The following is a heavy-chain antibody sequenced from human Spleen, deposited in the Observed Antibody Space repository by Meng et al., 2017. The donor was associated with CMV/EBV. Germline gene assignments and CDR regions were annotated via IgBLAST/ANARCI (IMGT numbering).Heavy chain of an antibody. J-gene: IGHJ6*02. CDR3: ARHLYGMDV. V-gene: IGHV4-39*01. Sequence: GSLRLSCTVSGGSISSRSYYWGWIRQPPGKGLEWIGSIDYSGNTYYNPSLKRRVSISVDTSKNQFSLKLSSVTAADTAVFYCARHLYGMDVWGQGTTVTVSS. CDR2: IDYSGNT. CDR1: GGSISSRSYY.